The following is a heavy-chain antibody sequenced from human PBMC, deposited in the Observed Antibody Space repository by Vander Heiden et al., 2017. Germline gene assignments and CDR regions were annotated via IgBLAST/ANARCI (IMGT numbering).Heavy chain of an antibody. CDR2: ISYDGSNK. D-gene: IGHD6-19*01. CDR3: AIIAVAGTDAFDI. J-gene: IGHJ3*02. CDR1: GFTFSSYA. Sequence: QVQLVESGGGVVQPGRSLRLSCAASGFTFSSYAMHWVRQAPGKGLEWVAVISYDGSNKYYADSVKGRFTISRDNSKNTLYLQMNSLRAEDTAVYYCAIIAVAGTDAFDIWGQGTMVTVSS. V-gene: IGHV3-30*04.